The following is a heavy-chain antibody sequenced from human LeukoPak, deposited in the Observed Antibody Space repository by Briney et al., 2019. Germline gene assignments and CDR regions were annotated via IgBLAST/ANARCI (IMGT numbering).Heavy chain of an antibody. Sequence: QPGGSLRLSCAASGFTFSRYWMSWVRAAPGKVLEWVANIKQDGSEKYYVDSVKGRFTISRDNAKTSLYLQMNNLRAEDTAVYDCARDRHGLSNSCYNAFDIWGQGTMVTVSS. CDR3: ARDRHGLSNSCYNAFDI. D-gene: IGHD2-2*02. CDR2: IKQDGSEK. J-gene: IGHJ3*02. V-gene: IGHV3-7*01. CDR1: GFTFSRYW.